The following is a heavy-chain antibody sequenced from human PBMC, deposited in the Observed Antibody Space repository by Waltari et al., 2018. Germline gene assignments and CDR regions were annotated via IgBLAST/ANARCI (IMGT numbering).Heavy chain of an antibody. Sequence: QVTLVQSGAEVKKPGASVRVSCKASGYTFTKYYLHWVRQAPGPVLEWMGRINPKSGDAKYTQPLQGRVIMTRDTSINTAYLEVTGLTSDDTAIFYCATANILGIGTFDYWGQGTLVSVSS. CDR3: ATANILGIGTFDY. D-gene: IGHD1-1*01. CDR2: INPKSGDA. CDR1: GYTFTKYY. J-gene: IGHJ4*02. V-gene: IGHV1-2*06.